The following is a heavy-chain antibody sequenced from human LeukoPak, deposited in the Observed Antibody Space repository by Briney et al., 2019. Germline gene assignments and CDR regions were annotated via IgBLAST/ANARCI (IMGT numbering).Heavy chain of an antibody. D-gene: IGHD3-22*01. J-gene: IGHJ4*02. CDR2: ISGDGGIT. CDR1: GFTFDDYA. CDR3: AKTASSPYDSSGYYYDPTFDY. V-gene: IGHV3-43*02. Sequence: GGSLRLSCAASGFTFDDYAMHWVRQAPGKGLEWVSLISGDGGITYFAVSAKGRFTISRDNSKNSLYLQMNSLRTEDTALYYCAKTASSPYDSSGYYYDPTFDYWGQGTLVTVSS.